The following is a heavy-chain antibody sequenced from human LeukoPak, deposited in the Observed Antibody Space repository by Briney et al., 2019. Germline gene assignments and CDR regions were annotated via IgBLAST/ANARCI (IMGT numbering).Heavy chain of an antibody. Sequence: ASVKVSCKASGYTFTDYFMHWVRQAPGQGLEWMGWISTYDGSTKYAQKLRDRVTMIREISTSTVYMELRSLRSDDTAVYYCARDQPRRGPGNHDYWGQGTLVTVSS. D-gene: IGHD1-26*01. J-gene: IGHJ4*02. CDR3: ARDQPRRGPGNHDY. CDR2: ISTYDGST. V-gene: IGHV1-18*04. CDR1: GYTFTDYF.